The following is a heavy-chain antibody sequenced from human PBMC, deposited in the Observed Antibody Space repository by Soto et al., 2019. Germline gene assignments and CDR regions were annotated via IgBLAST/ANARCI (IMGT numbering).Heavy chain of an antibody. CDR2: ISYDGSNK. CDR3: AKDRQQLGALSYDY. J-gene: IGHJ4*02. D-gene: IGHD6-13*01. CDR1: GFTFSSYG. V-gene: IGHV3-30*18. Sequence: PGGSLRLSCAASGFTFSSYGMHWVRQAPGKGLEWVAVISYDGSNKYYADSVKGRFTISRDNSKNTLYLQMNSLRAEDTAVYYCAKDRQQLGALSYDYWGQGTLVTVSS.